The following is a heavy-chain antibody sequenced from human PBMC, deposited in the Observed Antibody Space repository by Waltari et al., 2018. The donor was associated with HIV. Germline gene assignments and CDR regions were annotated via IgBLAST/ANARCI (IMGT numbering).Heavy chain of an antibody. J-gene: IGHJ4*02. CDR1: GYTFSSHY. D-gene: IGHD3-10*01. CDR2: INPSGGST. Sequence: QVQVVQSGAEVKKPGASVKVSCKASGYTFSSHYMNWVRQAPGQGLEWRGIINPSGGSTSYAQKFQGRVTMTRDTSTSTVYMELSSLRSEDTAVYYCARASISPRWFGSPGDYWGQGTLVTVSS. V-gene: IGHV1-46*01. CDR3: ARASISPRWFGSPGDY.